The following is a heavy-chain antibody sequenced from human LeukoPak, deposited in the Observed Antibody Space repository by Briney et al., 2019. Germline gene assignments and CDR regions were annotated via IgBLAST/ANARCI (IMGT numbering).Heavy chain of an antibody. D-gene: IGHD1-1*01. CDR1: EFIFRSHG. Sequence: PGGSLRLSCPASEFIFRSHGMNWVRQAPGKGRGGVSGLRPIGESTYYADSVKSRFTISRDNSKNPVYLQMDSLRFEDAAVYYCAQDLAYIRFDTWGQGALVTVSS. CDR2: LRPIGEST. J-gene: IGHJ5*02. CDR3: AQDLAYIRFDT. V-gene: IGHV3-23*01.